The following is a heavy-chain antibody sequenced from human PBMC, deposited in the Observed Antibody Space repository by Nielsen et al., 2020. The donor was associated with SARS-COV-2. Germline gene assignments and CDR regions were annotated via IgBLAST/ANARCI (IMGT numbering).Heavy chain of an antibody. V-gene: IGHV3-74*01. D-gene: IGHD2-21*01. Sequence: GESLKISCAASGFTFSSHAMHWVRQAPGKGLVWVSRINSDGSSTSYADSVKGRFTISRDNAKNTLYLQMNSLRAEDTAVYYCARDGIVELDYWGQGTLVTVSS. CDR1: GFTFSSHA. CDR2: INSDGSST. CDR3: ARDGIVELDY. J-gene: IGHJ4*02.